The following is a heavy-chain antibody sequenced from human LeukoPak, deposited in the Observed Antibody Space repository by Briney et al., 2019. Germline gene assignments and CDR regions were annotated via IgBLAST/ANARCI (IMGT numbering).Heavy chain of an antibody. CDR3: ARARGGYDFDY. CDR2: IWYDGSNK. D-gene: IGHD5-12*01. CDR1: GFTFSSYG. Sequence: PGRSLRLSCAASGFTFSSYGMYWVRQAPGKGLEWVAVIWYDGSNKYYADSVKGRFTISRDNSKNTLYLQMNSLRAEDTAVYYCARARGGYDFDYWGQGTLVTVSS. V-gene: IGHV3-33*01. J-gene: IGHJ4*02.